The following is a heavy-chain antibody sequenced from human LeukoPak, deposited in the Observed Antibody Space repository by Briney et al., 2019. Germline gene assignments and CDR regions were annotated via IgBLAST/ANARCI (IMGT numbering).Heavy chain of an antibody. CDR1: GGSFSGYY. CDR2: INHSGST. V-gene: IGHV4-34*01. Sequence: SETLSLTCAVYGGSFSGYYWSWIRQPPGKGLEWIGKINHSGSTNYNPSLKSRVTISVDTSKNQFSLKLSSVTAADTAVYYCASDTVTTFDYWGQGTLVTVSS. CDR3: ASDTVTTFDY. J-gene: IGHJ4*02. D-gene: IGHD4-17*01.